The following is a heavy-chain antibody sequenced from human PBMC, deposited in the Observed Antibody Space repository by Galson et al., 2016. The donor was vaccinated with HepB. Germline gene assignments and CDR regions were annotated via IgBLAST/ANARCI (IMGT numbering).Heavy chain of an antibody. CDR3: VGQGPYDYVWHSRRFDY. J-gene: IGHJ4*02. V-gene: IGHV4-34*01. CDR1: GGSFRGYH. CDR2: INHSGST. Sequence: SETLSLTCAVYGGSFRGYHWSWIRQPPGKGLEWIGEINHSGSTNYNPSLKSRVTISVDTSRNQFSLNLSSVTAADTAVYYCVGQGPYDYVWHSRRFDYWGQGTLVTVSS. D-gene: IGHD3-16*01.